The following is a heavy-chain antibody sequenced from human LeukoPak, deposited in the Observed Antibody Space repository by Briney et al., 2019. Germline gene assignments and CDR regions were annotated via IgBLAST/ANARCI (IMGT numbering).Heavy chain of an antibody. D-gene: IGHD6-13*01. CDR3: ARYGYSTDLLDY. CDR2: IHSRGGT. J-gene: IGHJ4*02. CDR1: GGSIRSHF. V-gene: IGHV4-59*11. Sequence: SETLSLTYTVSGGSIRSHFWSWIRQPPGKGLEWIGYIHSRGGTNYNPSLKSRVTMSTDTSKNQFSLKLNSVTAADTAVYYCARYGYSTDLLDYWGQGTLVTVSS.